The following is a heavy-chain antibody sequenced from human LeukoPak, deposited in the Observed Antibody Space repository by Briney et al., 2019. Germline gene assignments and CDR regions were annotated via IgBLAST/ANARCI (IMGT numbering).Heavy chain of an antibody. D-gene: IGHD5-12*01. CDR1: GFTFSSCE. Sequence: GGSLRLSCAASGFTFSSCEMNWVRQAPGKGLEWVSYISRSGNTIYYADSVKGRFSISRDNAKNSLYLQMSSLRAEDTAVYYCVKGASGYGMDLYDYWGQGTLVTVSS. V-gene: IGHV3-48*03. J-gene: IGHJ4*02. CDR2: ISRSGNTI. CDR3: VKGASGYGMDLYDY.